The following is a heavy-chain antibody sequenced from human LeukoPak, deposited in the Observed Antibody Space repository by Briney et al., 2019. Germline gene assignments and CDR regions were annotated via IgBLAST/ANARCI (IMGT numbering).Heavy chain of an antibody. J-gene: IGHJ4*02. CDR1: GGSISSYY. CDR2: IYSSGST. CDR3: ARGAPPQN. V-gene: IGHV4-59*12. Sequence: SETLSLTCTVSGGSISSYYWSWIRQPPGKGPEWIGYIYSSGSTNYNPSLKSRVTVSIDTSKNHFSLNLTSVTAADTAVYYCARGAPPQNWGQGALVTVSS.